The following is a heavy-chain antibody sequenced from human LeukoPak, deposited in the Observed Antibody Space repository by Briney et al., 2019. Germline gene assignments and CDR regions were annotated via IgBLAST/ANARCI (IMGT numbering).Heavy chain of an antibody. V-gene: IGHV4-61*02. Sequence: PSQTLSLTCTVSGGSISSGSYYCSWIRQPAGKGLEWIGRIYTSGSTNYNPSLKSRVTISVDTSKNQFSLKLSSVTAADTAVYYCARFLSPGSYYNPWGQGTLVTVSS. J-gene: IGHJ5*02. CDR3: ARFLSPGSYYNP. D-gene: IGHD3-10*01. CDR1: GGSISSGSYY. CDR2: IYTSGST.